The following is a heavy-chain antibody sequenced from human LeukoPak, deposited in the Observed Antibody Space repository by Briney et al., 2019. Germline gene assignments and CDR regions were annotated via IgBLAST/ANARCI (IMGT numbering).Heavy chain of an antibody. Sequence: SETLSLTCAVYGGSFSGYYWSWIRQPPGKGLEWIGEINHSGSTNYNPSLKSRVTISVDTSKNQFSLKLSSVTAADAAVYYCARAEVWFGESYYYGMDVWGQGTTVTVSS. CDR1: GGSFSGYY. D-gene: IGHD3-10*01. J-gene: IGHJ6*02. V-gene: IGHV4-34*01. CDR3: ARAEVWFGESYYYGMDV. CDR2: INHSGST.